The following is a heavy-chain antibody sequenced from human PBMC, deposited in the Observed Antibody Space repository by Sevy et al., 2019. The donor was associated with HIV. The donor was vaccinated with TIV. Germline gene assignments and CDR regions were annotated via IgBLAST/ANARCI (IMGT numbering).Heavy chain of an antibody. J-gene: IGHJ6*02. V-gene: IGHV3-30*04. CDR2: ISYDGSNK. Sequence: GGYLILSCAASGFTFSSYAMHWVRQAPGKGLEWVAVISYDGSNKYYADSVKGRFTISRDNSKNTLYLHMNSLRAEDTAVYYCARDRCYDFWSGYYYYYYGMDVWGQGTTVTVSS. D-gene: IGHD3-3*01. CDR3: ARDRCYDFWSGYYYYYYGMDV. CDR1: GFTFSSYA.